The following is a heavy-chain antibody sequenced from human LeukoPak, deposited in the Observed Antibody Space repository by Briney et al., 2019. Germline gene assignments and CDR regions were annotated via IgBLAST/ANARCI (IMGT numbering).Heavy chain of an antibody. V-gene: IGHV3-49*04. Sequence: GRSLRLSCTASGFTFGDYAMGWVRQAPGKGLEWVGFIRSKAYGGTTEYAASVKGRFTISRDDSKSIAYLQMNSLKTEDTAVYYCTRDHWAVADLYYFDYWGQGTLVTVSS. CDR1: GFTFGDYA. CDR2: IRSKAYGGTT. CDR3: TRDHWAVADLYYFDY. D-gene: IGHD6-19*01. J-gene: IGHJ4*02.